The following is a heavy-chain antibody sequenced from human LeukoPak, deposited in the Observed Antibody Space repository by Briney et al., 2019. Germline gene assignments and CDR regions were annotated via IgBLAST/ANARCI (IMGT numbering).Heavy chain of an antibody. D-gene: IGHD2-2*01. CDR3: AREGVAVVPAANDYYYYMDV. Sequence: ASVKVSCKASGYTFTGYYMHWVRQAPGQGLEWMGWINPNSGGTNYAQKFQGRVTMTRDTSISTAYMELSRLRSDDTAVYYCAREGVAVVPAANDYYYYMDVWGKGTTVTISS. CDR1: GYTFTGYY. J-gene: IGHJ6*03. CDR2: INPNSGGT. V-gene: IGHV1-2*02.